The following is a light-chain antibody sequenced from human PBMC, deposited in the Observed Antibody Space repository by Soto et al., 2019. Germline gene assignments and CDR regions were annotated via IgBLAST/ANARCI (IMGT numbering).Light chain of an antibody. CDR2: QAS. CDR3: QQYSTYSRT. V-gene: IGKV1-5*03. CDR1: QSISGW. Sequence: DIQMTQSPSTLSASVGDRVTITCRASQSISGWLAWFQQKPGKAPKRLIYQASILESGVPSRFSGSASGAEFTLTISSLQPDDLATYYCQQYSTYSRTFGQGTKVEMK. J-gene: IGKJ1*01.